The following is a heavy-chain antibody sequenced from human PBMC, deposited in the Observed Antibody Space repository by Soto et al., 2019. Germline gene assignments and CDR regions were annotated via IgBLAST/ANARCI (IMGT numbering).Heavy chain of an antibody. Sequence: GSLRLSCAASGXSLSAYSMSWVRQTPGRGPEWVSAISASGTSTYYADSVKGRFTISRDSSKKTLFLQMDSLRAEDTAVYYCAKIYSSSAYYPDYWGQGTLGTVSS. V-gene: IGHV3-23*01. CDR1: GXSLSAYS. CDR2: ISASGTST. D-gene: IGHD3-22*01. J-gene: IGHJ4*02. CDR3: AKIYSSSAYYPDY.